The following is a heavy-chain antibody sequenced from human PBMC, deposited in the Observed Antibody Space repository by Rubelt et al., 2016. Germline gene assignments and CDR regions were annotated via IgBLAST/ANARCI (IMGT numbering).Heavy chain of an antibody. V-gene: IGHV3-73*01. D-gene: IGHD6-6*01. CDR2: IRSKANSYAT. CDR1: GFTFSGSA. Sequence: GFTFSGSAMHWVRQASGKGREWVGRIRSKANSYATAYAASVKGRFTISRDDSKNTAYLQMNSLKTEDTAVYYCTTEGLEDIWGQGTMVTVSS. CDR3: TTEGLEDI. J-gene: IGHJ3*02.